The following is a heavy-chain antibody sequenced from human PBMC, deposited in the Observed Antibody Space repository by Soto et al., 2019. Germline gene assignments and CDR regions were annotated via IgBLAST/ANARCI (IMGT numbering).Heavy chain of an antibody. J-gene: IGHJ3*01. V-gene: IGHV1-69*13. Sequence: QVHLVQSGAEVKKPGSSVKVSCKYSGGTFRTESINWVRQAPGQGLEWMGGILPFFGTADYAPRFQGRVIITADGAARTSYMELSSLTSQYTAVYFCARGQEYGGNSAGCDVWGQGTMVTVSS. D-gene: IGHD2-21*01. CDR1: GGTFRTES. CDR3: ARGQEYGGNSAGCDV. CDR2: ILPFFGTA.